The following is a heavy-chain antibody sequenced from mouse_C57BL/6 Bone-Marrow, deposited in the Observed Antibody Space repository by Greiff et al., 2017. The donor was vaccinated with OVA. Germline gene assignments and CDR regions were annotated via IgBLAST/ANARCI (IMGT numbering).Heavy chain of an antibody. V-gene: IGHV2-2*01. J-gene: IGHJ3*01. CDR2: IWSGGST. CDR3: ARRGGPWFAY. Sequence: VQLQQSGPCLVQPSQSLSITCTVSGFSLTSYGVHWVRQSPGKGLEWLGVIWSGGSTDDNAAFISRLSISKDNSKSQVFFKMNSLQADDTAIYYCARRGGPWFAYWGQGTLVTVSA. CDR1: GFSLTSYG.